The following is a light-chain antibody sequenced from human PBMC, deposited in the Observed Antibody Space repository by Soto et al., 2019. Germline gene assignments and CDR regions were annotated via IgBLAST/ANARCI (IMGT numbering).Light chain of an antibody. J-gene: IGKJ5*01. V-gene: IGKV1-27*01. CDR3: QQYSSSPSIT. Sequence: DIQMTQSPSSLSGFVGDRLTVSCLSSQGISNFLAWYQQKPGKVPKLLIYAASTLQSGVPSRFSGSGSGTDFTLTISRLEPEDFAVYYCQQYSSSPSITFGQGTRLEIK. CDR1: QGISNF. CDR2: AAS.